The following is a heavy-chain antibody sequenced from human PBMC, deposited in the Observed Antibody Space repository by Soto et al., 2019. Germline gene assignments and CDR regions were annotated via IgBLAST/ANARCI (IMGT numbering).Heavy chain of an antibody. Sequence: QITLKESGPTLVKPTQTLTLTCTFSGFSLTTGAVGVGWIRQPPGKALEWLALIYWDDDKRYSPSLESRLTITKDTSRNLVVLTMTNIDPVDTATFCCVHRFGDGYSDLGYGFWGKGIVVTVSS. J-gene: IGHJ4*02. V-gene: IGHV2-5*02. D-gene: IGHD3-10*01. CDR3: VHRFGDGYSDLGYGF. CDR1: GFSLTTGAVG. CDR2: IYWDDDK.